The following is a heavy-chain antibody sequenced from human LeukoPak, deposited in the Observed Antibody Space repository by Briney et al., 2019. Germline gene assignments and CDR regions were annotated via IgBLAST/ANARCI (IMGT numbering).Heavy chain of an antibody. V-gene: IGHV4-4*02. CDR1: GGSISSSNW. CDR3: ARVQDLGELSFPDY. Sequence: SETLSLTCAVSGGSISSSNWWSWVRPPPGKGLEWIGEIYHSGSTNYNPSLKSRVTISVDKSKNQFSLKLSSVTAADTAVYYCARVQDLGELSFPDYWGQGTLVTVSS. J-gene: IGHJ4*02. D-gene: IGHD3-16*02. CDR2: IYHSGST.